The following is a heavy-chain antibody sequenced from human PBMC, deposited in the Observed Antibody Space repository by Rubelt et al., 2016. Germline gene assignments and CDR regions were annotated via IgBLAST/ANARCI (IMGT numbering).Heavy chain of an antibody. D-gene: IGHD3-3*01. CDR2: IYYRGST. Sequence: QLQLQESGPGLVRPSETLSLTCTVSGGSISSSSYYWGWIRQPPGKGLEGIGSIYYRGSTYYNPSLKSRVTISVDTSKNQFSLKLSSVTAADTAVYYCARRGAIFGVVIYFDYWGQGTLVTVSS. CDR3: ARRGAIFGVVIYFDY. J-gene: IGHJ4*02. V-gene: IGHV4-39*01. CDR1: GGSISSSSYY.